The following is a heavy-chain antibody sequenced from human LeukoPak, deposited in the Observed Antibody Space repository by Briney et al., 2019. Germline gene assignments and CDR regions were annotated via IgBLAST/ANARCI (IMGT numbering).Heavy chain of an antibody. J-gene: IGHJ6*03. D-gene: IGHD6-19*01. V-gene: IGHV3-53*01. CDR3: ARDVAVAGSTREHYYYYYYMDV. Sequence: GGSLRLSCAASGFTVSSNYMSWVRQAPGKGLEWVSVIYSGGSTYYADSVKGRFTISRDNSKNTLYLQMNSLRAEDPAVYYCARDVAVAGSTREHYYYYYYMDVWGKGTTVTISS. CDR1: GFTVSSNY. CDR2: IYSGGST.